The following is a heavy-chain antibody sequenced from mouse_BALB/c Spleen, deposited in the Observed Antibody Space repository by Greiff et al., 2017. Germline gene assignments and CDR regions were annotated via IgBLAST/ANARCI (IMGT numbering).Heavy chain of an antibody. CDR2: IRLKSDNYAT. J-gene: IGHJ4*01. CDR1: GFTFSSYW. V-gene: IGHV6-3*01. D-gene: IGHD2-4*01. CDR3: RLRRLAMDY. Sequence: EVKVVESGGGLVQPGGSMKLSCVASGFTFSSYWMSWVRQSPEKGLEWVAEIRLKSDNYATHYAESVKGKFTISRDDSKSRLYLQMNSLRAEDTGIYYCRLRRLAMDYWGQGTSVTVSS.